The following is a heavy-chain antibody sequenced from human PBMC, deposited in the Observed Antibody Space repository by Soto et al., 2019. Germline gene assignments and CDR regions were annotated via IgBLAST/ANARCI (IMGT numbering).Heavy chain of an antibody. CDR3: ARVQENQPGSQAVAGTNGPYYYYYYYMDV. CDR1: GFTFSDYY. Sequence: GGSLRLSCAASGFTFSDYYMSWIRQAPGKGLEWVSYISSSGSTIYYADSVKGRFTISRDNAKNSLYLQMNSLRAEDTAVYYCARVQENQPGSQAVAGTNGPYYYYYYYMDVWGKGTTVTVSS. V-gene: IGHV3-11*01. D-gene: IGHD6-19*01. CDR2: ISSSGSTI. J-gene: IGHJ6*03.